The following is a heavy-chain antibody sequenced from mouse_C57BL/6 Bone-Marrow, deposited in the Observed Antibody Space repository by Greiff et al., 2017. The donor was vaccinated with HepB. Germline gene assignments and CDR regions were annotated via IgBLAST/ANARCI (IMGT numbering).Heavy chain of an antibody. V-gene: IGHV5-4*01. Sequence: EVQLVESGGGLVKPGGSLKLSCAASGFTFSSYAMSWVRQTPEKRLEWVATISDGGSYTYYPDNVKGRFTISRDNAKNNLYLQMSHLKSEDTAMYYCARGGHYYGSSHWYFDVWGTGTTVTVSS. D-gene: IGHD1-1*01. J-gene: IGHJ1*03. CDR2: ISDGGSYT. CDR1: GFTFSSYA. CDR3: ARGGHYYGSSHWYFDV.